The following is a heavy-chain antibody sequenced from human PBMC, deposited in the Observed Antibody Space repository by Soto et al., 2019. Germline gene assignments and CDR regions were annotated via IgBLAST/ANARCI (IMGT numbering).Heavy chain of an antibody. CDR3: VRHGGHCVSTACYTWAYGMDV. Sequence: PVKVSCTASGGTFSSYAISWVRQAPGQGLEWMGGIIPIFGTANYAQKLQGRVTITADESTSTAYLQWSSLKASDTAVYYCVRHGGHCVSTACYTWAYGMDVWGQGTTVTVSS. CDR2: IIPIFGTA. D-gene: IGHD2-2*02. V-gene: IGHV1-69*13. J-gene: IGHJ6*02. CDR1: GGTFSSYA.